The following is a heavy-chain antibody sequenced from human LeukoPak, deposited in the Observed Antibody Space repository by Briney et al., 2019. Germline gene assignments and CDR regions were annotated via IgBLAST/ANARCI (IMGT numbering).Heavy chain of an antibody. D-gene: IGHD1-1*01. Sequence: GRSLRLSCAASGFTFSSYAMHWVRQAPGKGLEWVAVISYDGSNKYYADSVKGRFTISRDNSKNTMYLQMDSLRVVDTAVYYCAKVTRELDYSMDVWGQGTTVTVSS. J-gene: IGHJ6*02. CDR2: ISYDGSNK. V-gene: IGHV3-30*14. CDR3: AKVTRELDYSMDV. CDR1: GFTFSSYA.